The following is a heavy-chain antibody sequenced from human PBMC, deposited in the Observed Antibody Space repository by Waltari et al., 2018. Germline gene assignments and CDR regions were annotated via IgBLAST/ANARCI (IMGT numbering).Heavy chain of an antibody. CDR3: AREGQIGYYGRWFDS. V-gene: IGHV3-7*01. CDR2: IKQDGSEK. J-gene: IGHJ5*01. D-gene: IGHD3-10*02. Sequence: EVQVVESGGGLVQPGGSLSLSCAASGFTFLSSWMSWVRQAPGKGLEWVANIKQDGSEKYYADSVKGRFTISRDNPKKLLYLQMNRLRGEDTAVYHCAREGQIGYYGRWFDSWGQGTLVTVSS. CDR1: GFTFLSSW.